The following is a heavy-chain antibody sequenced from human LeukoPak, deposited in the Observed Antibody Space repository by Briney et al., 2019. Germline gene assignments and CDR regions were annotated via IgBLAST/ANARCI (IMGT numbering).Heavy chain of an antibody. CDR1: GGSFSSYY. J-gene: IGHJ3*02. CDR2: IYYSGST. D-gene: IGHD6-13*01. Sequence: SEPLSLTCTVSGGSFSSYYWSWLRQPPGKGLEWIGYIYYSGSTIYNPSLKSRVTISVDTSKNQFSLKLSSVTAADTAVYYCARHYSSSWLPYAFDIWGQGTMVTVSS. V-gene: IGHV4-59*08. CDR3: ARHYSSSWLPYAFDI.